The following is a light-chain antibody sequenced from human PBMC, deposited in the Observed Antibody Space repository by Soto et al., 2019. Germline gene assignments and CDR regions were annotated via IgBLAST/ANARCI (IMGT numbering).Light chain of an antibody. Sequence: QSALTQPASVSGSPGQSITISCAGTSRDIGAYDYVSWYPQHPGKAPEVIIYAVVNRPSGVSNRISAAKSGNAASLTISGLQAEDEAEYYCSSFTTTNGHGVFGGGTQLTVL. CDR2: AVV. V-gene: IGLV2-14*03. CDR1: SRDIGAYDY. J-gene: IGLJ3*02. CDR3: SSFTTTNGHGV.